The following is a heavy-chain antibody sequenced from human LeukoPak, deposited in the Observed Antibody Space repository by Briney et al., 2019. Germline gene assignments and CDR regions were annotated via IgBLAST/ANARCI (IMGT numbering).Heavy chain of an antibody. V-gene: IGHV1-24*01. D-gene: IGHD3-10*01. CDR1: GYTLTELS. CDR2: FDPEDGET. CDR3: ATAPYYGSGSLYLYY. Sequence: ASVKVSCKVSGYTLTELSMHWVRQAPGKGLEWMGGFDPEDGETIYAQKFQGRVTMTEDISTDTAYMELSSLRSEDTAVYYCATAPYYGSGSLYLYYWGQGTLVTVSS. J-gene: IGHJ4*02.